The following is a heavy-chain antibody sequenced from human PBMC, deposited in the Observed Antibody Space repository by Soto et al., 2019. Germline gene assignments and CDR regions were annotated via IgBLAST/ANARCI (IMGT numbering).Heavy chain of an antibody. CDR2: IYSGGST. J-gene: IGHJ4*02. D-gene: IGHD3-22*01. V-gene: IGHV3-53*01. CDR1: GFTVSSNY. Sequence: PGGSLRLSCAASGFTVSSNYMSWIRQAPGKGLEWVSVIYSGGSTYYADSVKGRFTISRDNSKNTLYLQMNSLRAEDTAVYYCARGYDSSGYYYHDYWGQGTLVTVSS. CDR3: ARGYDSSGYYYHDY.